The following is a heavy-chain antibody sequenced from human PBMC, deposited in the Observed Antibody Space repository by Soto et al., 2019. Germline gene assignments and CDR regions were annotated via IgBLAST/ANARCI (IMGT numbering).Heavy chain of an antibody. CDR3: ARAPMRVGIAAAGTNWFDP. D-gene: IGHD6-13*01. J-gene: IGHJ5*02. CDR1: GGSFSGYY. CDR2: INHSGST. Sequence: PSETLSLTCAVYGGSFSGYYWSWIRQPPGRGLEWIGEINHSGSTNYNTSLTSRVTISVETSKNQFSLQLSSVTDADTAVYYCARAPMRVGIAAAGTNWFDPWGQGTLVTVSS. V-gene: IGHV4-34*01.